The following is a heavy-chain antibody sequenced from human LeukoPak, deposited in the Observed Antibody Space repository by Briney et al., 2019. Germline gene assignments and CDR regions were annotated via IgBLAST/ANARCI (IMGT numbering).Heavy chain of an antibody. Sequence: SQTLSLTSAISGDSVSNNSAAWNWIRQSPSRGLEWLGSTYYRSKWYNDYAVSVKSRITINPDTSKNQFSLQVNSVTPEDTAVYYCARAPTPIIAVAGSFDYWGQGTLVTVSS. J-gene: IGHJ4*02. CDR1: GDSVSNNSAA. CDR2: TYYRSKWYN. V-gene: IGHV6-1*01. CDR3: ARAPTPIIAVAGSFDY. D-gene: IGHD6-19*01.